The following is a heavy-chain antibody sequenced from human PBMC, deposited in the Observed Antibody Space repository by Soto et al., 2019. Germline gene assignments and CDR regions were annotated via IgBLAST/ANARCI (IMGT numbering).Heavy chain of an antibody. V-gene: IGHV6-1*01. CDR1: GDSVSSNSAA. Sequence: SQTLSLTCAISGDSVSSNSAAWNWIRQSPSRGLGWLGRTYYRSKWYNDYAVSVKSRITINPDTSRNQFSLQLNSVTPEDTAVYFCARDRYANTYFDYWGQGPLGTASS. CDR2: TYYRSKWYN. CDR3: ARDRYANTYFDY. J-gene: IGHJ4*02. D-gene: IGHD1-1*01.